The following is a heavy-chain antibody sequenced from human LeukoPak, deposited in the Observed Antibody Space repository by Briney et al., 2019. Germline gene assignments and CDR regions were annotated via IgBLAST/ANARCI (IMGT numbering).Heavy chain of an antibody. V-gene: IGHV3-21*01. CDR3: ARVCCSYDGSGNDH. Sequence: GGSLRLSCAASGFTFSGSAMTWVRPAPGKGLEGVSSISSTSDYIYYADSVMGRFTISRDNAKNSLYLQMNSLRAEDTAVYYCARVCCSYDGSGNDHWGQGTLVTVSS. D-gene: IGHD3-22*01. CDR1: GFTFSGSA. J-gene: IGHJ4*02. CDR2: ISSTSDYI.